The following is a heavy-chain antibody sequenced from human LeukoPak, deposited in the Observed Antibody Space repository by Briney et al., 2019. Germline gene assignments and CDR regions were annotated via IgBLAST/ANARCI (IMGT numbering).Heavy chain of an antibody. CDR2: IKVDGSEK. V-gene: IGHV3-7*01. CDR1: GFTFSRYW. J-gene: IGHJ4*02. CDR3: ARDAY. Sequence: GGSLRLSCAVSGFTFSRYWMTWVRQAPGKGLEWVANIKVDGSEKYYVDAVKGRFTISRDNAKNSLYLQMNSLRAEDTAVYYCARDAYWGQGTLVTVSS.